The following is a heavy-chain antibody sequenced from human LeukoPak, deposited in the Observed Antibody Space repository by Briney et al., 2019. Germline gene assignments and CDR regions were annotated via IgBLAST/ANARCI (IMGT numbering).Heavy chain of an antibody. Sequence: GGSLRLSCAASGFTFSSYSMNWVRRAPGKGLEWVSSISSSSSYIYYADSVKGRFTISRDNAKNSLYLQMNSLRAEDTAVYYCASGSYYTNYFDYWGQGTLVTVSS. CDR3: ASGSYYTNYFDY. J-gene: IGHJ4*02. CDR1: GFTFSSYS. CDR2: ISSSSSYI. V-gene: IGHV3-21*01. D-gene: IGHD1-26*01.